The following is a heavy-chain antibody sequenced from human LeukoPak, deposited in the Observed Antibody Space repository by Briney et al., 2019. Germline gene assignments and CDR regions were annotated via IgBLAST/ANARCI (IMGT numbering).Heavy chain of an antibody. Sequence: KSSETLSLTCAVSGGSISSGGYSWSWIRQPPGKGLEWIGYIYHSGSTYYNPSLKSRVTISVDTSKNQFSLKLSSVTAADTAVYYCARGRNYVWGSYRYTLHIYYFDYWGQGTLVTVSS. V-gene: IGHV4-30-2*01. J-gene: IGHJ4*02. D-gene: IGHD3-16*02. CDR3: ARGRNYVWGSYRYTLHIYYFDY. CDR2: IYHSGST. CDR1: GGSISSGGYS.